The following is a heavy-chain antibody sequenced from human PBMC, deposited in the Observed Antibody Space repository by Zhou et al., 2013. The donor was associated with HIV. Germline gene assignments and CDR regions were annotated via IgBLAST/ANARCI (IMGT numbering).Heavy chain of an antibody. CDR3: ARLVDIAGLRWFDP. V-gene: IGHV1-69*04. CDR2: IIPILGIA. CDR1: GGTFSSYA. Sequence: QVQLVQSGAEVKKPGSSVKVSCKASGGTFSSYAISWVRQAPGQGLEWMGRIIPILGIANYAQKFQGRVTITADKSTSTAYMELSSLRSEDTAVYYCARLVDIAGLRWFDPWGQGTLVTVSS. J-gene: IGHJ5*02. D-gene: IGHD5-12*01.